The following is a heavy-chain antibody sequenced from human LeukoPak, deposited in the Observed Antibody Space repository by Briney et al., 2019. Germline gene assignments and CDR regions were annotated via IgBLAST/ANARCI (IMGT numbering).Heavy chain of an antibody. CDR2: ISGSGGST. V-gene: IGHV3-23*01. CDR1: GFTFSSYA. CDR3: AKTGYYDILTGPNDAFGI. J-gene: IGHJ3*02. Sequence: PGGSLRLSCAASGFTFSSYAMSWVRQAPGKGLEWVSAISGSGGSTYYADSVKGRFTISRDNSKNTLYLQMNSLRAEDTAVYYCAKTGYYDILTGPNDAFGIWGQGTMVTVSS. D-gene: IGHD3-9*01.